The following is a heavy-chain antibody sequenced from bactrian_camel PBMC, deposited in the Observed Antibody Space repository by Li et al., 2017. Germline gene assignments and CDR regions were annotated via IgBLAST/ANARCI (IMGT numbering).Heavy chain of an antibody. CDR2: INYVGSSS. J-gene: IGHJ6*01. CDR1: GFSFSNYY. D-gene: IGHD1*01. CDR3: VADPLGSGTPTLLRTDFEY. Sequence: QLVESGGGLVQPGGSLRLSCAASGFSFSNYYVSWVRQAPGKGLEWVSVINYVGSSSYYADSVKGRFAISRDNAKNTLYLQTNNLDPEDTDMYYCVADPLGSGTPTLLRTDFEYWGQGTQVTVS. V-gene: IGHV3S28*01.